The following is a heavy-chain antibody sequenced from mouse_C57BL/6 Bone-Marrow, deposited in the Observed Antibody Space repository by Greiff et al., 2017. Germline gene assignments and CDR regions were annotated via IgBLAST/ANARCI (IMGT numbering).Heavy chain of an antibody. CDR3: TTDWDDYGDY. CDR2: IDPESGDI. Sequence: VQLQQSGAELVRPGASVKLSCTASGFNIKDDYMHWVKQRPEQGLEWIGWIDPESGDIEYASKFQGKATITADTSSNTAYLQLSSLTSEDTAVYYCTTDWDDYGDYWGQGTTLTVSS. CDR1: GFNIKDDY. D-gene: IGHD4-1*01. J-gene: IGHJ2*01. V-gene: IGHV14-4*01.